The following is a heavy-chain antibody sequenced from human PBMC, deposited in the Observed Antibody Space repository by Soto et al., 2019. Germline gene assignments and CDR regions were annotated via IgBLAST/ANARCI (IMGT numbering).Heavy chain of an antibody. V-gene: IGHV3-33*01. D-gene: IGHD6-13*01. Sequence: GGSLRLSCAASGFTFSSYGMHWVRQAPGKGLEWVAVIWYDGSNKYYADSVKGRFTISRDNSKNTLYLQMNSLRAEDTAVYYCARDLRDSSILYYYGMDVWGQGTTVTVSS. CDR2: IWYDGSNK. J-gene: IGHJ6*02. CDR1: GFTFSSYG. CDR3: ARDLRDSSILYYYGMDV.